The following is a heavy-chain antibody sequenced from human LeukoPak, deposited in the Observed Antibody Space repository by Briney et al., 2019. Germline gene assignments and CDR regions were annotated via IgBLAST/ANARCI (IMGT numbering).Heavy chain of an antibody. CDR2: ISSSSSTI. D-gene: IGHD6-19*01. CDR1: GFTFSSYS. Sequence: GGSLRLSCAASGFTFSSYSMNWVRQAPGKGLEWVSYISSSSSTIYYADSVKGRFTISRDNAKNSLYLQMNSLRAEDTAVYYCARDSSGWYGDYYYYGMDVWGQGTTVTVSS. J-gene: IGHJ6*02. V-gene: IGHV3-48*04. CDR3: ARDSSGWYGDYYYYGMDV.